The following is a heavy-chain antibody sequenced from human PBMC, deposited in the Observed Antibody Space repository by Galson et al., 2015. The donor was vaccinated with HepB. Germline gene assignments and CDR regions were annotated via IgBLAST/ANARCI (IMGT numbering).Heavy chain of an antibody. CDR2: ISGDDYR. Sequence: SLRLSCAASGFTFRSYAMSWVRQAPGKGLEYVSTISGDDYRYYADSVKGRFTISSDNSRNTLDLQLNSRRAEDTAIYYCAKILSCYPCHGFHISGQGTMVSVSS. V-gene: IGHV3-23*01. CDR3: AKILSCYPCHGFHI. D-gene: IGHD3-10*01. J-gene: IGHJ3*02. CDR1: GFTFRSYA.